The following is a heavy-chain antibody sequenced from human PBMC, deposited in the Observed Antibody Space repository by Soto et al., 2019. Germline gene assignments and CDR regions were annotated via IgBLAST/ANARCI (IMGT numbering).Heavy chain of an antibody. CDR1: GYSLTNYA. D-gene: IGHD6-19*01. CDR2: INGGNGKT. Sequence: QVQFVQSGAEEKKPGASVKISCEASGYSLTNYALHWVRQAPGQGFEWMGLINGGNGKTRYLQRFQGRVTITTNTSATTVYMELRSLKSEDTAMYYCATEVWGSGWVDSWGQGTLVTVSS. J-gene: IGHJ4*02. V-gene: IGHV1-3*05. CDR3: ATEVWGSGWVDS.